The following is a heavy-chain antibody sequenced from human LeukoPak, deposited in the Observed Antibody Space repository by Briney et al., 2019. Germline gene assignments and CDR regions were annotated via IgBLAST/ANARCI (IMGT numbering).Heavy chain of an antibody. V-gene: IGHV3-7*04. CDR2: INQYGTEK. D-gene: IGHD3-10*01. CDR1: GFTFSSYW. Sequence: GGSLRLSCAVSGFTFSSYWMSWVSQAPGKGLEWVAKINQYGTEKYSVDSVKGRFTISRDNAKNSLYLQMTSLRAEDTAVYYCAREVREVPHWGQGSLVTVSS. CDR3: AREVREVPH. J-gene: IGHJ4*02.